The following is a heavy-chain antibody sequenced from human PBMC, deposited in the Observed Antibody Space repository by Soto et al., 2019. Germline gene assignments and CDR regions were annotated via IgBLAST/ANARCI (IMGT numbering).Heavy chain of an antibody. CDR1: GITFSNHW. D-gene: IGHD2-8*02. CDR2: INRNSGTI. J-gene: IGHJ6*02. CDR3: AKSTGGTANGMDV. V-gene: IGHV3-9*01. Sequence: PGGSLRLSCVASGITFSNHWMTWVRQAPGKGLEWVSNINRNSGTIDYVDSVKGRFSISRDNAKNSLYLQMSSLRAEDTALYYCAKSTGGTANGMDVWGQGTTVTVSS.